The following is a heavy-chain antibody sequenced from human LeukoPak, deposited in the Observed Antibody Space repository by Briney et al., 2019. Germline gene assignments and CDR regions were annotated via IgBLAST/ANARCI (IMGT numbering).Heavy chain of an antibody. CDR3: GSLGGRIAAAGLDY. CDR1: GGTFSSYT. J-gene: IGHJ4*02. Sequence: GSSVKVSCEASGGTFSSYTISWVRQAPGQGLEWMGRIIPILGIANYAQKFQGRVTITADKSTSTAYMELSSLRSEDTAVYYCGSLGGRIAAAGLDYWGQGTLVTVSS. CDR2: IIPILGIA. V-gene: IGHV1-69*02. D-gene: IGHD6-13*01.